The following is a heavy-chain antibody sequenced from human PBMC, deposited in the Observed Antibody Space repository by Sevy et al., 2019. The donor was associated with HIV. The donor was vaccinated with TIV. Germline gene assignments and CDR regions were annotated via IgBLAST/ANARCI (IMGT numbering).Heavy chain of an antibody. J-gene: IGHJ4*02. CDR3: AKLPSSGISYDY. Sequence: GGSLRLSCAASGFTFSSYRMHWVRQAPGKGLEWVAVISYDGSNKYYADSVKGRFTISRDNSKNTLYLQMNSLRAEDTAVYYCAKLPSSGISYDYWGQGTLVTVSS. CDR2: ISYDGSNK. D-gene: IGHD3-22*01. CDR1: GFTFSSYR. V-gene: IGHV3-30*18.